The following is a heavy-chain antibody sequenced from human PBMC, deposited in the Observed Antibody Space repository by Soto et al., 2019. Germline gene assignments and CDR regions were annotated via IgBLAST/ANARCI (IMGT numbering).Heavy chain of an antibody. J-gene: IGHJ5*02. Sequence: QLQLQESGPGLVKPSETLSLTCTVSGGSISSSSYYWGWIRQPPGKGLEWIGSIYYSGSTYYNPSLKSRVTISVDTSKNQFSLKLSSVTAADTAVYYCARLLMRNNWFDPWGQVTLVTVSS. CDR1: GGSISSSSYY. D-gene: IGHD2-8*01. CDR3: ARLLMRNNWFDP. CDR2: IYYSGST. V-gene: IGHV4-39*01.